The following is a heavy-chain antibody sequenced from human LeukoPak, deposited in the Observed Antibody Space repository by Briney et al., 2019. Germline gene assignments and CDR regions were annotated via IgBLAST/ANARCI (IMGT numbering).Heavy chain of an antibody. V-gene: IGHV4-38-2*02. Sequence: SETLSLTCTVSGYSISSGYYWGWIRQPPGKGLEWIGSIYHSGSTYYNPSLKSRVTISVDTSKNQFSLKLSSVTAADTAVYYCARTRGIAAAGSPPGYFDYWGQGTLVTVSS. CDR1: GYSISSGYY. CDR2: IYHSGST. J-gene: IGHJ4*02. CDR3: ARTRGIAAAGSPPGYFDY. D-gene: IGHD6-13*01.